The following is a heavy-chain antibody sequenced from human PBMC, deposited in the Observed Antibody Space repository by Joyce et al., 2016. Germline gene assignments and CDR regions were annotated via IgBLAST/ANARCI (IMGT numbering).Heavy chain of an antibody. CDR1: GFSLSDARMG. Sequence: KESGPVLVKPTGTLALTCTVAGFSLSDARMGVSWIRQPPGKALEWLAHIFSNDEKSYSKSLKRRLTISKDTSKSQVVLTMTNLDPVDTATYYCARIHDYSTFAQPYNYYYYMDVWGKGTTVTVSS. J-gene: IGHJ6*03. D-gene: IGHD4-11*01. CDR2: IFSNDEK. CDR3: ARIHDYSTFAQPYNYYYYMDV. V-gene: IGHV2-26*01.